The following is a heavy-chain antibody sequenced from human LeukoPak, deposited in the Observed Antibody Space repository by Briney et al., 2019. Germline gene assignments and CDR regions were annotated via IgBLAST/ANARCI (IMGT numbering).Heavy chain of an antibody. CDR3: ASTTTPRYYYDSSGYYYY. CDR1: GGSISSSSYY. V-gene: IGHV4-39*01. Sequence: NPSETLSLTCTVSGGSISSSSYYWGWIRQPPGKGLEWIGSIYYSGSTYYNPSLKSRVTISVDTSKNQFSLKLSSVTAADTAVYYCASTTTPRYYYDSSGYYYYWGQGTLVTVSS. CDR2: IYYSGST. D-gene: IGHD3-22*01. J-gene: IGHJ4*02.